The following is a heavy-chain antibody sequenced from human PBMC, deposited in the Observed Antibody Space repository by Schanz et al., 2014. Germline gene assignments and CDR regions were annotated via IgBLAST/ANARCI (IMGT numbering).Heavy chain of an antibody. CDR1: GFTFSSYA. V-gene: IGHV3-23*04. CDR2: ISGSGGSA. J-gene: IGHJ4*02. Sequence: EIHLVESGGGLVMPGGSLRLSCAASGFTFSSYAMSWVRQAPGKGLEWVSHISGSGGSAYYADSVKGRLTISRDNSKNTLYLQMNSLRAEDTAVYYCAMGYFGSPFDFWGQGTLVTVSS. CDR3: AMGYFGSPFDF. D-gene: IGHD3-9*01.